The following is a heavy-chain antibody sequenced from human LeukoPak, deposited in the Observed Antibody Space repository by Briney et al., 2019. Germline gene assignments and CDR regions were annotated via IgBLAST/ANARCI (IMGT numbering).Heavy chain of an antibody. Sequence: GGSLRLSCAASGFTVSSNYMSWVRQAPGKGLEWVSVLYSGGSTYYADSVKGRFTISRDNSKNTLYLQMNSLRAEDTAVYYCARAGFYDSSGYYYYYYYYMDVWGKGTTVTVSS. J-gene: IGHJ6*03. CDR3: ARAGFYDSSGYYYYYYYYMDV. CDR2: LYSGGST. D-gene: IGHD3-22*01. V-gene: IGHV3-66*02. CDR1: GFTVSSNY.